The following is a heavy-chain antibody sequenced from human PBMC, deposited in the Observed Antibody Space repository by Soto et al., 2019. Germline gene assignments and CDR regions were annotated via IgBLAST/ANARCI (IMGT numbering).Heavy chain of an antibody. D-gene: IGHD1-26*01. J-gene: IGHJ5*02. CDR3: ASGGSSNWFDP. CDR2: IYYTGSA. Sequence: VQLQESGPGLVKPSQTLSLTCTVSSGSISSADYYWSWIRQPPGKGLEWIGYIYYTGSAYYNPAPQRPVTLAGGPSKNQFSLKVTSVTAADTAVYYCASGGSSNWFDPWGQGTLVTVSS. V-gene: IGHV4-30-4*01. CDR1: SGSISSADYY.